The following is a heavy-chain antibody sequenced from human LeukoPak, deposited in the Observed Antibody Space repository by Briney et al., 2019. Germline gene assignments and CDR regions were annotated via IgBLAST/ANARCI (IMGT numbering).Heavy chain of an antibody. CDR3: ARGNGSRWPHYHYMDV. J-gene: IGHJ6*03. CDR1: GYASTNHY. CDR2: INHRGDIT. V-gene: IGHV1-46*01. Sequence: ASVKVSCKASGYASTNHYMHWVRRAPGQGPEWMGLINHRGDITTSAQRFQDRITMTRDTSTSTDYMELRSLTSEDTAVYYCARGNGSRWPHYHYMDVWGKGTTVIVSS. D-gene: IGHD6-13*01.